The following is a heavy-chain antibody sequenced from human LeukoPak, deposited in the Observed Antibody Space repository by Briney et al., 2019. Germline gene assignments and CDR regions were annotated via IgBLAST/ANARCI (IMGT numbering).Heavy chain of an antibody. D-gene: IGHD3/OR15-3a*01. CDR2: IKQDGSEK. CDR3: ARGGLGIYYMDV. J-gene: IGHJ6*03. V-gene: IGHV3-7*01. CDR1: GFTVSSNY. Sequence: GGSLRLSCAASGFTVSSNYMSWVRQAPGKGLEWVANIKQDGSEKYYVDSVKGRFTISRDNAKNSLYLQMNSLRAEDTAVYYCARGGLGIYYMDVWGKGTTVTISS.